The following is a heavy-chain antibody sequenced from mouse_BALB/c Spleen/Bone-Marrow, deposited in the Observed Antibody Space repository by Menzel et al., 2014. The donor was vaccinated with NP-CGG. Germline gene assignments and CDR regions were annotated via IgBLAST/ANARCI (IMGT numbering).Heavy chain of an antibody. CDR2: TWSDVST. J-gene: IGHJ4*01. V-gene: IGHV2-6-2*01. CDR3: ATNYYGSSYAMDY. Sequence: QVQLQQSGPDLVAPSQSLSITCTVSGFSLTSYGVHWVLQPPGKGLEWLVLTWSDVSTTNNSALKSRLSISKDNSKSQVFLKMNSLQTDDTAMYYCATNYYGSSYAMDYWGQGTSVTVSS. D-gene: IGHD1-1*01. CDR1: GFSLTSYG.